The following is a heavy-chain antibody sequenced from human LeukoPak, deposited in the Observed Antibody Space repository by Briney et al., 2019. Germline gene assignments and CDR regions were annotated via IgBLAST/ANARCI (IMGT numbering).Heavy chain of an antibody. CDR1: GGSFNGYY. Sequence: PSEALSLTCVVYGGSFNGYYWSWIRQSPGKGLEWIGEINHSGSTNYNPSLKSRVTISGDMSKKQISLKVNSVTAADTAVYYCARAGRTYCSNGVCPGWFDPWGQGTLVTVSS. J-gene: IGHJ5*02. CDR3: ARAGRTYCSNGVCPGWFDP. CDR2: INHSGST. V-gene: IGHV4-34*01. D-gene: IGHD2-8*01.